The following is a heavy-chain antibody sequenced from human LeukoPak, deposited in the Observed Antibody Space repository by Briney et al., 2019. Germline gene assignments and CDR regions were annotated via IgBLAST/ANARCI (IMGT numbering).Heavy chain of an antibody. Sequence: PSETLSLTCAVSGGSISSGGYSWSWIRQPPGKGLEWIGYVYHSGSTYYNPSLKSRVTISVDTSKNQFSLKLSSVTAADTAVYYCAREDRGYYDSSGYYYVNDIWGQGTMVTVSS. CDR3: AREDRGYYDSSGYYYVNDI. J-gene: IGHJ3*02. CDR2: VYHSGST. V-gene: IGHV4-30-2*01. CDR1: GGSISSGGYS. D-gene: IGHD3-22*01.